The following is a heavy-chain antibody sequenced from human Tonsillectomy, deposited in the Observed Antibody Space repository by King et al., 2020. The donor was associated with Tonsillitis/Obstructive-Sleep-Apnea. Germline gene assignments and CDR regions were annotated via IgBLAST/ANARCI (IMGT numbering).Heavy chain of an antibody. Sequence: VQLVESGAEVKKPGSSVKVSCKASGGTFSNYAISWVRQAPGQGLEWMGRIIPIVNIRNYAQRLQGRVTITADKSTSTACMELNSLRSEDTAVYFCARSGTSPGPFDYWGQETLVTVSS. J-gene: IGHJ4*02. CDR2: IIPIVNIR. D-gene: IGHD1-1*01. CDR3: ARSGTSPGPFDY. V-gene: IGHV1-69*09. CDR1: GGTFSNYA.